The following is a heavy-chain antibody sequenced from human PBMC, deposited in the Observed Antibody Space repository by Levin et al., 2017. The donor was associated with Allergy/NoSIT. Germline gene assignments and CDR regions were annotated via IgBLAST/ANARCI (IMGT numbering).Heavy chain of an antibody. V-gene: IGHV4-38-2*02. CDR2: MYHTGTI. J-gene: IGHJ3*02. CDR1: GFSITSDHS. D-gene: IGHD3-22*01. CDR3: VRERVGYFDI. Sequence: SSETLSLTCAVSGFSITSDHSWGWIRQSPGKGLEWIGSMYHTGTISYNPSLKSRVTKSRDTSTNQFSLNLSSVTAADTAVYFCVRERVGYFDIWGQGIMVTVST.